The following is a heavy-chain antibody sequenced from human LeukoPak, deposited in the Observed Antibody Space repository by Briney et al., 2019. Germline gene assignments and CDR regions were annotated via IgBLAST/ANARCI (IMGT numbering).Heavy chain of an antibody. J-gene: IGHJ4*02. CDR3: ARGRRAFEQQLVRHYFDY. CDR2: IYYSGIT. Sequence: KPSETLSLTCTVSGGSISSSTYCWGWIRQPPGKGLEWIGSIYYSGITYYNPSLKSRVTMSVDTSNNQFSLKLSPVTAADTAVYYCARGRRAFEQQLVRHYFDYWGQGTLVTVSS. D-gene: IGHD6-13*01. V-gene: IGHV4-39*01. CDR1: GGSISSSTYC.